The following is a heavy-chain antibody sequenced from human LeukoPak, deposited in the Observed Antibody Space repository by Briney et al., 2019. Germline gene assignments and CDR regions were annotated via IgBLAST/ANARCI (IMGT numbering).Heavy chain of an antibody. D-gene: IGHD7-27*01. CDR3: ATRLGRYFDY. Sequence: SETLSLTCTVSGGSISSYYWSWIRQPPGTGLEWIGYIYYSGSTNYNPSLKSRVTISVDTSKNQFSLKLSSVTAADTAVYYCATRLGRYFDYWGQGTLVTVSS. CDR1: GGSISSYY. V-gene: IGHV4-59*12. J-gene: IGHJ4*02. CDR2: IYYSGST.